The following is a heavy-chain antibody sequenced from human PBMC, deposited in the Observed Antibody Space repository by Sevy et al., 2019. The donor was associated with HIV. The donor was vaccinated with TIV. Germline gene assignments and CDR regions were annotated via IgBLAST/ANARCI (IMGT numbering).Heavy chain of an antibody. CDR3: AGDQYCSSTSCFTRGYYYGMDV. CDR1: GGSVSSGSYY. D-gene: IGHD2-2*01. CDR2: IYYSGST. Sequence: SETLSLTCTVSGGSVSSGSYYWSWIRQPPGKGLEWIGYIYYSGSTNYNPSLKSRVTISVDTSKNQFSLKLSSVTAADTAVYYCAGDQYCSSTSCFTRGYYYGMDVWGQGTTVTVSS. J-gene: IGHJ6*02. V-gene: IGHV4-61*01.